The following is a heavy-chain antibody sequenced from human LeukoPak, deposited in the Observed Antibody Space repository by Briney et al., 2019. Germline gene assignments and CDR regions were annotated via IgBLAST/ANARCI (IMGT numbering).Heavy chain of an antibody. V-gene: IGHV4-38-2*02. J-gene: IGHJ4*02. CDR3: DRRRGSYLDY. D-gene: IGHD3-16*01. CDR2: IYHSGST. CDR1: GYSFSSGYY. Sequence: SETLSLTCTVSGYSFSSGYYWGWIRQPPGKGLEWIGSIYHSGSTYYNPSLKSRVTISVDTSKNQFSLKLSSVTAADTAVYYCDRRRGSYLDYWGQGTLVTVSS.